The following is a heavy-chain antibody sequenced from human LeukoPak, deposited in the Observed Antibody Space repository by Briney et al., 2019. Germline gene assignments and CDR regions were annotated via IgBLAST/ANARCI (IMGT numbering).Heavy chain of an antibody. CDR3: ARAGSGYSFDY. V-gene: IGHV4-59*01. D-gene: IGHD3-3*01. CDR1: GGSISSYY. J-gene: IGHJ4*02. CDR2: MYYSGST. Sequence: SETLSLTCTVSGGSISSYYWSWIRQPPGKGLEWIGYMYYSGSTNYNPSLKSRVTISVGTSKNQLSLKLSSVTAADTAVYYCARAGSGYSFDYWGQGTLVTVSS.